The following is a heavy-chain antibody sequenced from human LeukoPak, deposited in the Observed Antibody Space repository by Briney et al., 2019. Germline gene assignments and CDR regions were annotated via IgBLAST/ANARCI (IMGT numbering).Heavy chain of an antibody. CDR2: IYYSGST. Sequence: SETLSLTCSVSGVSISNSSYYWGWIRQPPGKGLEWIGSIYYSGSTYYNPSLKSRVTISVDTSKNQFSLKLSSVTAADTAVYYCARVLSSGWSPFDYWGQGTLVTVSS. V-gene: IGHV4-39*07. J-gene: IGHJ4*02. D-gene: IGHD6-19*01. CDR3: ARVLSSGWSPFDY. CDR1: GVSISNSSYY.